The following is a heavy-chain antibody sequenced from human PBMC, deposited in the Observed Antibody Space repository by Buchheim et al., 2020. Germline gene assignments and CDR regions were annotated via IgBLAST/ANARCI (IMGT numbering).Heavy chain of an antibody. D-gene: IGHD6-25*01. V-gene: IGHV3-48*01. J-gene: IGHJ5*02. CDR3: AREAATGWLDP. Sequence: EVQLVESGGGLKQPGGSVRLSCGASGFIFGSYGMNWVRQAPWKGLEWLSYISSSSGTKYYADSVKGRFTISRDNAKNSLYLQMNSLRAEDTAVYYCAREAATGWLDPWGQGTL. CDR1: GFIFGSYG. CDR2: ISSSSGTK.